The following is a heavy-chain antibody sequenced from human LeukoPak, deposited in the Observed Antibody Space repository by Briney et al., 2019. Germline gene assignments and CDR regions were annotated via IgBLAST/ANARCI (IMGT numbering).Heavy chain of an antibody. D-gene: IGHD1-26*01. CDR1: GFTFNSYG. J-gene: IGHJ3*02. V-gene: IGHV3-30*02. CDR2: IRYDGSKS. Sequence: GGSPRLSCAASGFTFNSYGMHRVRQAPGKGLEWVAFIRYDGSKSYFADSVKGRFALSRDNSKNTLYLQMSSLRPEDTAVYFCAKDGGSGSYFAFDIWGQGTMVTVSS. CDR3: AKDGGSGSYFAFDI.